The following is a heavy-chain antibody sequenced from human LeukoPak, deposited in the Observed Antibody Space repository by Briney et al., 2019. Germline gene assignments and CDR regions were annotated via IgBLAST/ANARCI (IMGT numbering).Heavy chain of an antibody. J-gene: IGHJ6*03. CDR2: ISYSGST. D-gene: IGHD1-26*01. CDR3: ASKQWVYYYMDV. Sequence: PSETLSLTCTVSGSSISSSNYYWGWIRQPPGKGPEWIGSISYSGSTYYNPSLKSRVTIFVDTSKNQFSLKLSSVTAADTAVYYCASKQWVYYYMDVWGKGTTVTVSS. CDR1: GSSISSSNYY. V-gene: IGHV4-39*01.